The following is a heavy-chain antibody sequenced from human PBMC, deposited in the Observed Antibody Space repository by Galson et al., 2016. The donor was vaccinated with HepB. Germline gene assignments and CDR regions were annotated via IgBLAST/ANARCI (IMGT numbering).Heavy chain of an antibody. J-gene: IGHJ4*02. CDR2: ISGSGGST. V-gene: IGHV3-23*01. D-gene: IGHD6-13*01. CDR3: ARVGIGSSWYFDY. CDR1: GFTFSSYG. Sequence: SLRLSCAASGFTFSSYGMHWVRQAPGKGLEWVAAISGSGGSTYYADSVKGRFTISRDNSKNTLYLQMNSLRAEDTAVYYCARVGIGSSWYFDYWGQGTLVTVSS.